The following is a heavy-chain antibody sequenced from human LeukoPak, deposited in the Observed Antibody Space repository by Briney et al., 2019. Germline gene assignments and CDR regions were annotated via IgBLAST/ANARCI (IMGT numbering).Heavy chain of an antibody. J-gene: IGHJ4*02. V-gene: IGHV1-46*01. Sequence: GASVKASCKASGYTFTKNYMHSVRQAPGHGLEGMGIINPSGVSTTYTTKLQGRVTMTRDTSTSPVYMEVSSLKSVDTAVYYCARGADYALTGDYWGQGTLVTVSS. D-gene: IGHD7-27*01. CDR3: ARGADYALTGDY. CDR2: INPSGVST. CDR1: GYTFTKNY.